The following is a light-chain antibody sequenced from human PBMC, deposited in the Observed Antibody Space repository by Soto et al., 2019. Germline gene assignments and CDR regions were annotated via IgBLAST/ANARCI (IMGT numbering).Light chain of an antibody. CDR1: QSVTTY. Sequence: DIGLTQSPATLSFSPGERSTLSCRSSQSVTTYLAWYQHKPGQAPRLLIYDASNRATGIPARFSGGGSGTDFTLTISSLEPEDSAVYYCQQRSNWPVFGGGTKVDI. CDR3: QQRSNWPV. CDR2: DAS. J-gene: IGKJ4*01. V-gene: IGKV3-11*01.